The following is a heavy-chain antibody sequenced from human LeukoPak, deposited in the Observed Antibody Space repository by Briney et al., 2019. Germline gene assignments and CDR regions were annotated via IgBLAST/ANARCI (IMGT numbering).Heavy chain of an antibody. D-gene: IGHD3-10*01. J-gene: IGHJ5*02. Sequence: GGSLRLSCAASGFTFSSYAMSWVRQAPGKGLEWVSAISGSGGSTYYADSVKGRFTISRDNSKNTLYLQMNSLRAEDTAVYYCSLITMVRGVRWFDPWGQGTLVTVSS. V-gene: IGHV3-23*01. CDR2: ISGSGGST. CDR1: GFTFSSYA. CDR3: SLITMVRGVRWFDP.